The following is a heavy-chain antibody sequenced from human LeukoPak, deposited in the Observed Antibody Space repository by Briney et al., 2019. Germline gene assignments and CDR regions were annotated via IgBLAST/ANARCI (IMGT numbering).Heavy chain of an antibody. CDR2: ISGSGGST. CDR3: AKASRSYYYDSSGYPIRYYYYYMDV. J-gene: IGHJ6*03. CDR1: GFTFSSYG. D-gene: IGHD3-22*01. Sequence: GGSLRLSCAASGFTFSSYGMSWVRQAPGKGLEWVSAISGSGGSTYYADSVKGRFTISRDNSKNTLYLQMNSLRAEDTAVYYCAKASRSYYYDSSGYPIRYYYYYMDVWGKGTTVTISS. V-gene: IGHV3-23*01.